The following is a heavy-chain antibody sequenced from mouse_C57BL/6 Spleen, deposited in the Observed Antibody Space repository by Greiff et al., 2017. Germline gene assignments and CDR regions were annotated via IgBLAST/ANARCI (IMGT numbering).Heavy chain of an antibody. CDR2: IDPSDSYT. CDR3: ATTGTGFDY. Sequence: VQLVESGAELVMPGASVKLTCKASGYTFTSYWMHWVKQRPGPGLEWIGEIDPSDSYTNYNQKFKGKSTLTVDKSSSTAYMQLSSLTSEDSAVYYCATTGTGFDYWGQGTTLTVSS. V-gene: IGHV1-69*01. D-gene: IGHD4-1*02. CDR1: GYTFTSYW. J-gene: IGHJ2*01.